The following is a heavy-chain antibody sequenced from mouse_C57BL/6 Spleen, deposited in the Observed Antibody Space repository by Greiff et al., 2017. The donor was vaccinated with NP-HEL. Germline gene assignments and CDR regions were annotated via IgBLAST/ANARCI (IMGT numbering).Heavy chain of an antibody. CDR3: ARQSVYFDY. Sequence: EVQGVESGGGLVKPGGSLKLSCAASGFTFSDYGMHWVRQAPEKGLEWVAYISGGSSTIYYADTVKGRFTISRDNAKNTLFLQMTSLRSEDTAMYYCARQSVYFDYWGQGTTPTVSS. J-gene: IGHJ2*01. CDR2: ISGGSSTI. V-gene: IGHV5-17*01. CDR1: GFTFSDYG.